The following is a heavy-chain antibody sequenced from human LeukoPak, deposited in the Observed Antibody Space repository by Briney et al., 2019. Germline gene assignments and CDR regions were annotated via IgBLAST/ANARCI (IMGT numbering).Heavy chain of an antibody. D-gene: IGHD2-2*01. CDR1: PHSFISYC. CDR3: ARHREGSTSNMDV. Sequence: GQSLNISSTGPPHSFISYCIRWVRQIRRKGLEWMGIIYPVDSDARYTPPFQGQVTISADKSISTAYLQWSSLKASDTAMYYCARHREGSTSNMDVWGKGTTVTMSS. J-gene: IGHJ6*03. CDR2: IYPVDSDA. V-gene: IGHV5-51*01.